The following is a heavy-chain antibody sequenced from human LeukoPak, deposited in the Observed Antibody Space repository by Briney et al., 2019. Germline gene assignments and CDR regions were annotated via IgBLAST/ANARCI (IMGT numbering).Heavy chain of an antibody. Sequence: GGSLRLSCEASGFTFSTYCMSWVRQAPGKWLEWVSAITGSGDGTDYADSVQGRFTISRDNSKNTLYLQMNSLRAGDTAVYYCAILVGASTYGAFDIWGQGTMVTVSS. D-gene: IGHD1-26*01. CDR3: AILVGASTYGAFDI. CDR2: ITGSGDGT. CDR1: GFTFSTYC. J-gene: IGHJ3*02. V-gene: IGHV3-23*01.